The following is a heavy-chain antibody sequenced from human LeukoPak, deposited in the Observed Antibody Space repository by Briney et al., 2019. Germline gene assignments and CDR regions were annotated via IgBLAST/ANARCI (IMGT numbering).Heavy chain of an antibody. D-gene: IGHD3-3*01. CDR1: GYTFTRNV. Sequence: GASVKVSCKASGYTFTRNVLNWVRPAPGQGLEWMGWINRNTGDPTYAQGFTRRLVFSLDTSASTAYLRITSLKAEDTAVYYCARTYYDFWSGYHKFDYWGQGTLVTVSS. CDR3: ARTYYDFWSGYHKFDY. CDR2: INRNTGDP. J-gene: IGHJ4*02. V-gene: IGHV7-4-1*02.